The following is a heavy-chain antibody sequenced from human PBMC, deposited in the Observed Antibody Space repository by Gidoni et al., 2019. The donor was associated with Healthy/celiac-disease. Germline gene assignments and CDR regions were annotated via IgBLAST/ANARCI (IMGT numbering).Heavy chain of an antibody. V-gene: IGHV1-2*04. Sequence: QVQLVQSGAEVKQPGASVKVSCKASGYTFTGYYMHWVRQAPGQGLEWMGWINPNSGGTNYAQKFQGWVTMTRDTSISTAYMELSRLRSDDTAVYYCARAAIAYYYYGMDVWGQGTTVTVSS. D-gene: IGHD2-2*02. CDR2: INPNSGGT. CDR3: ARAAIAYYYYGMDV. J-gene: IGHJ6*02. CDR1: GYTFTGYY.